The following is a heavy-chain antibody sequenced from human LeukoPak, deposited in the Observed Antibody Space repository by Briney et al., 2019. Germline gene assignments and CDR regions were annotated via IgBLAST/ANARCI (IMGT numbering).Heavy chain of an antibody. J-gene: IGHJ5*01. V-gene: IGHV4-39*07. D-gene: IGHD7-27*01. CDR3: ARAPKNWEDGDWFDS. CDR1: GGSISSSSYY. CDR2: IYYTRST. Sequence: SETLSLTCTVSGGSISSSSYYWGWIRQPRGKGLEWIGSIYYTRSTCYNPSLKSRVTISVDTSKNQFSLKLSSVTAAATAVSYCARAPKNWEDGDWFDSWGQGTLVTVSS.